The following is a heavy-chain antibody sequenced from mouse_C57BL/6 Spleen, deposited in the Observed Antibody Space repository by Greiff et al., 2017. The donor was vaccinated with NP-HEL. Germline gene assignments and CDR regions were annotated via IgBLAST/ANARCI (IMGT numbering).Heavy chain of an antibody. CDR1: GYTFTDYE. V-gene: IGHV1-15*01. CDR3: TRGGLRRAMDY. Sequence: SGAELVRPGASVTLSCKASGYTFTDYEMHWVKQTPVHGLEWIGAIDPETGGTAYNQKFKGKAILTADKSSSTAYMELRSLTSEDSAVYYCTRGGLRRAMDYWGQGTSVTVSS. D-gene: IGHD2-4*01. J-gene: IGHJ4*01. CDR2: IDPETGGT.